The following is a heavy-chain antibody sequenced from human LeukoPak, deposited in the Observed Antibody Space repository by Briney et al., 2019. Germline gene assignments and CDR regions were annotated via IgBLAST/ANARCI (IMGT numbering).Heavy chain of an antibody. CDR3: AXXXXXXXSSGFFSWFDP. V-gene: IGHV1-46*01. D-gene: IGHD3-22*01. Sequence: ASVKVSCKASGYTFTSYYMHWVRQAPGQGLEWMGIINPSGGSTSYAQKFQGRVTMTRDMPTSTVYMELSSLRSEDTAVDYCAXXXXXXXSSGFFSWFDPWGQGTLVTVSS. J-gene: IGHJ5*02. CDR1: GYTFTSYY. CDR2: INPSGGST.